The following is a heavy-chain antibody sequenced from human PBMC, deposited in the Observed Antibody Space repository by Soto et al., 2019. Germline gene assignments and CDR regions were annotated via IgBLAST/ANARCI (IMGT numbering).Heavy chain of an antibody. CDR2: INPKSGGT. Sequence: ASVKVSCKASGYSFTDYHIHRVRQAPGQGLEWLGRINPKSGGTSTAQKFQGWVTMTTDTSISTASMELTRLTSDDTAIYYCARGDSTDCSNGVCSFFYNHDMDVWGQGTTVTVSS. V-gene: IGHV1-2*04. CDR3: ARGDSTDCSNGVCSFFYNHDMDV. CDR1: GYSFTDYH. J-gene: IGHJ6*02. D-gene: IGHD2-8*01.